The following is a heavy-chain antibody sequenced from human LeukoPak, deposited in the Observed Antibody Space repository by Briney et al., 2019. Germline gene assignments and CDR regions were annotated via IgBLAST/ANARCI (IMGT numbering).Heavy chain of an antibody. Sequence: GGSLRLSCSASGFTFSSYAMHWVRQAPGKGLEYVSTINSHGGSTYYADSVKDRSTISRDNSKNTLYLQMSSLRSDDTAVYYCVKATLGYCSGGTCSADYWGQGTLVTVSS. V-gene: IGHV3-64D*06. CDR3: VKATLGYCSGGTCSADY. D-gene: IGHD2-15*01. CDR2: INSHGGST. J-gene: IGHJ4*02. CDR1: GFTFSSYA.